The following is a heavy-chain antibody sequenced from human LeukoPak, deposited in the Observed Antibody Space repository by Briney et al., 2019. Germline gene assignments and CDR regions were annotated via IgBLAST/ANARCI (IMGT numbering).Heavy chain of an antibody. CDR2: IYSGGST. CDR1: GFTVSSNY. J-gene: IGHJ3*02. V-gene: IGHV3-66*01. Sequence: PGGSLRLSCAASGFTVSSNYMSWVRQAPGKGLEWVSVIYSGGSTYYADSVKGRFTISRDNSKNTLYLQMNSLRAEDTAVYYCARDRWFGELPDAFDIWGQGTMVTVSS. D-gene: IGHD3-10*01. CDR3: ARDRWFGELPDAFDI.